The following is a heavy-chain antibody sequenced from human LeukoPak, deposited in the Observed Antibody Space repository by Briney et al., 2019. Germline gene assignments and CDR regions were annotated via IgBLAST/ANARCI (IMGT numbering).Heavy chain of an antibody. D-gene: IGHD5-24*01. CDR2: IYTSGST. CDR3: ARGQRLTIMDYYYMDV. Sequence: PSETLSLTCTVSGGSISSGSYYWSCIRQPAGKGLEWIGRIYTSGSTNYNPSLKSRVTISVDTSKNQFSLKLSSVTAADTAVYYCARGQRLTIMDYYYMDVWGKGTTVTISS. CDR1: GGSISSGSYY. J-gene: IGHJ6*03. V-gene: IGHV4-61*02.